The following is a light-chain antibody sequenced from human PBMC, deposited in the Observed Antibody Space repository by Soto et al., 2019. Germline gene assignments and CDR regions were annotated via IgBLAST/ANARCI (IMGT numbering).Light chain of an antibody. CDR2: GAS. CDR1: QSVSSN. CDR3: QKYHTAPIT. V-gene: IGKV3-15*01. Sequence: EIVMTQSPATLSVSPGERATLSCRASQSVSSNLAWYQQKPGQAPRLLIYGASTRATGIPARFSGSGSGTEFTLTISSLQSEDFAVYYCQKYHTAPITFGQGTRLEIK. J-gene: IGKJ5*01.